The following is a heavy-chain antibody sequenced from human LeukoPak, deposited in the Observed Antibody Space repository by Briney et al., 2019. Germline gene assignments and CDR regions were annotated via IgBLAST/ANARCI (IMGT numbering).Heavy chain of an antibody. V-gene: IGHV4-59*01. J-gene: IGHJ5*02. CDR1: GGSISTYY. CDR2: IYYSGST. D-gene: IGHD6-6*01. Sequence: SETLSLTCTVSGGSISTYYWSWIRQPPGKGLEWIGYIYYSGSTNYNPSLKSRVTISVDTSKNQFSLKLSSVTAADTAVYYCARESRPPYWFDPWGQGTLVTVSS. CDR3: ARESRPPYWFDP.